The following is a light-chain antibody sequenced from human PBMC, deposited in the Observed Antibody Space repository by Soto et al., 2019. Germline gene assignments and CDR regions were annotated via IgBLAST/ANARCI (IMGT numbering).Light chain of an antibody. CDR3: QSYDSSNHGV. J-gene: IGLJ2*01. CDR1: SGSIASNY. Sequence: NFMLTQPHSVSESPGKTVTISCTRSSGSIASNYVQWYQQRPGSAPTTVIYEDNQRPSGVPDRFSGSIDSSSNSASLTISGLETEDEADYYCQSYDSSNHGVFGGGTKLTV. V-gene: IGLV6-57*03. CDR2: EDN.